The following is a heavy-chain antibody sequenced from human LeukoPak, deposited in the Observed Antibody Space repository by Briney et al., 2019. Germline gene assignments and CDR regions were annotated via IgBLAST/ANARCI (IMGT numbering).Heavy chain of an antibody. CDR1: GFTFSTYA. V-gene: IGHV3-23*01. Sequence: GGSLRLSCAASGFTFSTYAMSWVRQAPGKGLEWVSTISDSGANSYYADSVRGRFTISRDNSKNTLYLQKNSLRADDTAIYYCAKSMTLQWRGFFDLWGRGTHVTVSS. J-gene: IGHJ2*01. CDR3: AKSMTLQWRGFFDL. D-gene: IGHD6-19*01. CDR2: ISDSGANS.